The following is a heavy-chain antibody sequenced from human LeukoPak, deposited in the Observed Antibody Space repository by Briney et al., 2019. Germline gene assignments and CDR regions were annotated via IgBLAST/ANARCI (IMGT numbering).Heavy chain of an antibody. CDR1: GFTFSTYA. CDR3: AKKDDPSEIYYYMDA. Sequence: PGGSLRLSCAVSGFTFSTYAMTWVRQAPGKGLEWVSGISGSGGTTYYGDSVKGRFTISRDNSQNTVYLQMSSLRAEDTAVYYCAKKDDPSEIYYYMDAWGKGTTVTVSS. V-gene: IGHV3-23*01. J-gene: IGHJ6*03. D-gene: IGHD1-1*01. CDR2: ISGSGGTT.